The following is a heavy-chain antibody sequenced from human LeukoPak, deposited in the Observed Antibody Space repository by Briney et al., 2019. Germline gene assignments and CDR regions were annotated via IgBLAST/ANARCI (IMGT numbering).Heavy chain of an antibody. D-gene: IGHD3-10*01. Sequence: TSVKVSCKASGFTFTSSVVQWVRQARGQRLEWIGWIVVGSGNTNYAQKFQERVIITRDMSTSTAYMELSSLRFEDTAVYYCAADRAGSYLRFVYWGQGTPVTVSS. CDR3: AADRAGSYLRFVY. CDR1: GFTFTSSV. J-gene: IGHJ4*02. V-gene: IGHV1-58*01. CDR2: IVVGSGNT.